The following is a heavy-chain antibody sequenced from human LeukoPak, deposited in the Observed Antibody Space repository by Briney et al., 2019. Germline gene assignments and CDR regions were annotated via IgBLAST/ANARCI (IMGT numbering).Heavy chain of an antibody. J-gene: IGHJ6*03. V-gene: IGHV3-23*01. Sequence: GGSLRLSCAASGITFCSYGMSWVRQAPGKGLEWVSSISSTGGTTYYADSVKGRFTISRDNSKNTLYLQMNSLRAEDTAIYYCAKNGDRGAYFTGGTCYPYFYYYMDVWGKGTTVTI. D-gene: IGHD2-15*01. CDR2: ISSTGGTT. CDR1: GITFCSYG. CDR3: AKNGDRGAYFTGGTCYPYFYYYMDV.